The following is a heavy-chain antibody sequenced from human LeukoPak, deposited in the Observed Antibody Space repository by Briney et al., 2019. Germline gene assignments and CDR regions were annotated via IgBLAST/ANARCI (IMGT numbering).Heavy chain of an antibody. V-gene: IGHV3-11*01. CDR1: RFTFSDHY. CDR2: ITHTGTTV. Sequence: GGSLRLSCAASRFTFSDHYMGWIRQAPGKGLEWVSYITHTGTTVYYADSVKGRFTISRDNAKNSLFLQMNSLRADDTALYYCARDGATSGYYTFFDYWGQGTLVTVSS. D-gene: IGHD3-22*01. CDR3: ARDGATSGYYTFFDY. J-gene: IGHJ4*02.